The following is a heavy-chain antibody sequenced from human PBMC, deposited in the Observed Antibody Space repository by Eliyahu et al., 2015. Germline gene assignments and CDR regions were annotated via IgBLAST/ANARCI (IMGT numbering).Heavy chain of an antibody. Sequence: EVLLVESGGGLVQPGGSLRLSCTASGITFDDYAMPWVRQVPGKGLEWVSVISWNSDSSDYADAVKGRFTISRDNAKNSLYLQMNSLRTEDTALYYCVKDQSAYFGLGTYFSHWGQGILVTV. D-gene: IGHD3-10*01. V-gene: IGHV3-9*01. CDR2: ISWNSDSS. CDR3: VKDQSAYFGLGTYFSH. CDR1: GITFDDYA. J-gene: IGHJ4*02.